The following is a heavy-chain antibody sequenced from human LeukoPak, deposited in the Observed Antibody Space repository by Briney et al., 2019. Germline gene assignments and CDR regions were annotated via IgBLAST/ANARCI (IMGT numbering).Heavy chain of an antibody. J-gene: IGHJ3*02. V-gene: IGHV4-34*01. CDR2: INHSGST. Sequence: SETLSLTCAVYGGSFSGYYWSWIRQPPGKGLEWIGEINHSGSTNYNPSLKSRVTISVDTSKNQFSLRLSSVTAADTAMYYCARYGALHDAFDIWGQGTMVTVSS. D-gene: IGHD4-17*01. CDR1: GGSFSGYY. CDR3: ARYGALHDAFDI.